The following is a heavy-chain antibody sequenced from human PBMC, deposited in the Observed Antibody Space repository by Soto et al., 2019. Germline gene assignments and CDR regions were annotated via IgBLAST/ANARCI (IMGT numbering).Heavy chain of an antibody. CDR1: GFTFSSYA. J-gene: IGHJ3*02. V-gene: IGHV3-23*01. CDR3: ARGKLRFLEWSRDAFDI. D-gene: IGHD3-3*01. CDR2: ISGSSGNT. Sequence: GGSLRLSCAASGFTFSSYAMSWVRQAPGKGLEWVSAISGSSGNTYYADSVKGRFTISRDNAKNSLYLQMNSLRAEDTAVYYCARGKLRFLEWSRDAFDIWGQGTMVTVSS.